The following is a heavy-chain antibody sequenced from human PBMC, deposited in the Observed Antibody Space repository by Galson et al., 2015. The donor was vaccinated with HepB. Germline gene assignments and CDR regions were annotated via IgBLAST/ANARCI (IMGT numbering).Heavy chain of an antibody. CDR2: INPNSGGT. CDR3: ARGAPFGAADAFDI. Sequence: SVKVSCKASGYTFTGYYMHWVRQAPGQGLEWMGWINPNSGGTNYAQKFQGWVTMTRDTSISTAYMELSRLRSDDTAVYYCARGAPFGAADAFDIWGQGTMVTVSS. V-gene: IGHV1-2*04. CDR1: GYTFTGYY. J-gene: IGHJ3*02. D-gene: IGHD3-10*01.